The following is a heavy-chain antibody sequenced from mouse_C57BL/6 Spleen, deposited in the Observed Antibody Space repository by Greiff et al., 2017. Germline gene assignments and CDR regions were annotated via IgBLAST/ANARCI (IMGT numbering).Heavy chain of an antibody. CDR2: ISDGGSYT. CDR1: GFTFSSYA. CDR3: AREGDYYDYAAWFAY. J-gene: IGHJ3*01. D-gene: IGHD2-4*01. Sequence: EVQRVESGGGLVKPGGSLKLSCAASGFTFSSYAMSWVRQTPEKRLEWVATISDGGSYTYYPDNVKGRFTISRDNAKNNQYLQMSHLKSEDTAMYYCAREGDYYDYAAWFAYWGQGTLVTVSA. V-gene: IGHV5-4*01.